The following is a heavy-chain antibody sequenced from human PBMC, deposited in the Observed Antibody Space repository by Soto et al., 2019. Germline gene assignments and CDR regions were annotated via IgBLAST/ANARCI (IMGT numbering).Heavy chain of an antibody. V-gene: IGHV3-48*03. CDR2: ISDSGRRR. J-gene: IGHJ6*02. CDR1: GFTFSTSE. CDR3: ARGIVSAAEYYYYYGIDV. Sequence: EVQLVESGGGLVQPGGSLRLTCEASGFTFSTSEMNWVRQAPGKGLEWLSYISDSGRRRYYADSVKGRFTISRDNAKNSLSLNMNSLRAEDTAVYYCARGIVSAAEYYYYYGIDVWGQGTTVTVS. D-gene: IGHD1-26*01.